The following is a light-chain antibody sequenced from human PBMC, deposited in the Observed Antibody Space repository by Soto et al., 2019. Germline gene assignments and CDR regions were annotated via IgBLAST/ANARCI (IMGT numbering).Light chain of an antibody. J-gene: IGLJ1*01. CDR1: SSDVGGYNY. CDR3: CSYAGGYTFDV. Sequence: HSALTQPRSVSGSPGQSVAISCTGTSSDVGGYNYVSWYQQHPGKAPKLMIYDVNKRPSGVPDRFSGSKSGNTASLTISGLQAEDEADYYFCSYAGGYTFDVFGTGTKVTV. CDR2: DVN. V-gene: IGLV2-11*01.